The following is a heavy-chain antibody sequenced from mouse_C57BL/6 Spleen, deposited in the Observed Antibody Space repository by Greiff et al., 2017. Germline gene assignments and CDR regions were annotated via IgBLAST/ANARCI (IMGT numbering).Heavy chain of an antibody. Sequence: EVQGVESGEGLVKPGGSLKLSCAASGFTFSSYAMSWVRQTPEKRLEWVAYISSGGDYIYYADTVKGRFTISRDNARNTLYLQMSSLKSEDTAMYYCTRLLYPSYAMDYWGQGTSVTVSS. CDR3: TRLLYPSYAMDY. J-gene: IGHJ4*01. CDR2: ISSGGDYI. CDR1: GFTFSSYA. D-gene: IGHD2-12*01. V-gene: IGHV5-9-1*02.